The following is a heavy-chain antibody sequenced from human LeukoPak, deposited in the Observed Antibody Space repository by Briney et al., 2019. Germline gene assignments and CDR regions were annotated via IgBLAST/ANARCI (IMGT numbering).Heavy chain of an antibody. CDR1: GGSISGSRYY. V-gene: IGHV4-39*01. CDR2: IYYSGST. D-gene: IGHD1-26*01. J-gene: IGHJ4*01. Sequence: PSETLSLTCTVSGGSISGSRYYWGWIRQPPGKGLEWIGSIYYSGSTYYNPSLKSRVTISVDTSKNQFSLKLSSVTAADTAVYYCARPLVGATTGFDYWGQGTLVAGSS. CDR3: ARPLVGATTGFDY.